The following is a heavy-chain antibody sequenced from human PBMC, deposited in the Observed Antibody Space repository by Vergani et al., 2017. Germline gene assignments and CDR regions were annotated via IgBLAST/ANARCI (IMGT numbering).Heavy chain of an antibody. CDR2: ISYDGDTT. CDR3: AKFPRNITTPYRGDF. J-gene: IGHJ4*02. Sequence: QVQMVESGGGVVQPGGSLRLSCAVSGFRFSDYGMHWVRQAPGRGLEWVALISYDGDTTYYEDSVKGRFTISRDNSKNTLFLQMHSLRVEDTALYYCAKFPRNITTPYRGDFWGPGSLGNVSS. V-gene: IGHV3-30*18. D-gene: IGHD1-20*01. CDR1: GFRFSDYG.